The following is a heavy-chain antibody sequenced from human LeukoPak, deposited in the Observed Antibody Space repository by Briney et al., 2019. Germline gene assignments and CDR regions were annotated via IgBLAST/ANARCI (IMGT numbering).Heavy chain of an antibody. J-gene: IGHJ4*02. D-gene: IGHD6-19*01. CDR2: ISYSRSS. CDR1: GASITTYY. CDR3: TRGERLGLDS. Sequence: SETLSLTCTVSGASITTYYWSWIRQSPGKGLEWTGYISYSRSSNYNPSLKSRVTISVDTSKNQFSLKLTSVTAADTAVYYCTRGERLGLDSWGQGTLVTVSS. V-gene: IGHV4-59*01.